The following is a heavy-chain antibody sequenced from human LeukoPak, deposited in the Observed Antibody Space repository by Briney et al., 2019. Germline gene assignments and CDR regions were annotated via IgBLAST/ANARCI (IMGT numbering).Heavy chain of an antibody. CDR3: ARVGYYYDGTDY. Sequence: ASVKVSCKASGYTFTSYDINWVRQATGQGLEWMGWMNPNSGNTGYAQKFQGRVTMTRYTSISTAYMELSSLRSEDTAVYYCARVGYYYDGTDYWGQGTLVTVSS. CDR1: GYTFTSYD. CDR2: MNPNSGNT. V-gene: IGHV1-8*01. J-gene: IGHJ4*02. D-gene: IGHD3-22*01.